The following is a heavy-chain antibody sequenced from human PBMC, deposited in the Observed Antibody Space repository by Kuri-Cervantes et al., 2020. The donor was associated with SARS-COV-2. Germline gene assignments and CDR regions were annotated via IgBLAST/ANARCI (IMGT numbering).Heavy chain of an antibody. D-gene: IGHD3-10*01. CDR2: IKQDGSEK. J-gene: IGHJ5*02. CDR1: YGTLTGYQ. Sequence: LSLTCALYYGTLTGYQWSWIRQPPGKGLEWVANIKQDGSEKYYVDSVKGRFTISRDNAKNSLYLQMNSLRAEDTAVYYCARVVRGVSVHWFDPWGQGTLVTVSS. V-gene: IGHV3-7*01. CDR3: ARVVRGVSVHWFDP.